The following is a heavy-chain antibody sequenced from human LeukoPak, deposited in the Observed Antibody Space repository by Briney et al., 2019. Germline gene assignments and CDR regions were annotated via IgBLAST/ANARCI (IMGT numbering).Heavy chain of an antibody. CDR1: GGTFSSYA. Sequence: ASVKVSCKASGGTFSSYAISWVRQAPGQGLEWMGGIIPIFGTANYAQKFQGRVTITTDESTSTAYMELSSLRSADTAVYSCARGNRLERLRDYHYYYMDVWGKGTTVTVS. V-gene: IGHV1-69*05. J-gene: IGHJ6*03. CDR2: IIPIFGTA. D-gene: IGHD1-1*01. CDR3: ARGNRLERLRDYHYYYMDV.